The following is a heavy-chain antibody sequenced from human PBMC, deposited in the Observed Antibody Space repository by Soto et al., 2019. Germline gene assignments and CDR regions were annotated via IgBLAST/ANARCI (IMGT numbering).Heavy chain of an antibody. V-gene: IGHV3-74*01. CDR1: GFTFSSYW. J-gene: IGHJ4*02. CDR2: INSDGSST. Sequence: GGSLRLSCAASGFTFSSYWMHWVRQAPGKGLVWVSRINSDGSSTSYADSVKGRFTISRDNSKNTLYLQMNSLRAEDTAVYYCARVHKAYSSGWFPSQAFDYWGQGTLVTVSS. CDR3: ARVHKAYSSGWFPSQAFDY. D-gene: IGHD6-19*01.